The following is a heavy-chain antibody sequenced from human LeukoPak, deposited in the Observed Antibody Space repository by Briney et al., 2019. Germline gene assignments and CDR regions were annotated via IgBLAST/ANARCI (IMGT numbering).Heavy chain of an antibody. CDR1: GFTFNTYA. V-gene: IGHV3-23*01. CDR2: ISDSGGNT. Sequence: GGSLRLSCAASGFTFNTYAMSWVRQAPWERLQWVSGISDSGGNTYYADSVRGRFTISRDNSKNTLYLQMDSLRAEDTAVYYCARHRSSWLIDYWGQGTLVTVSS. J-gene: IGHJ4*02. CDR3: ARHRSSWLIDY. D-gene: IGHD6-6*01.